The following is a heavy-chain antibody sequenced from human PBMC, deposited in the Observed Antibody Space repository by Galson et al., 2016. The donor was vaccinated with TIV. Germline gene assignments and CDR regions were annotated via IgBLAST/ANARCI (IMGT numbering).Heavy chain of an antibody. D-gene: IGHD5-18*01. CDR2: FIPLFGTA. Sequence: SVKVSCKASGDTFSSYPFNWVRQAPGQGLEWVGGFIPLFGTANYAQKFHGRVTITADESTSTAYMELSSLTSEDTAVYYCATDRNTAMDTFHFYYGMDVWGQGTTVTVSS. V-gene: IGHV1-69*13. CDR3: ATDRNTAMDTFHFYYGMDV. J-gene: IGHJ6*02. CDR1: GDTFSSYP.